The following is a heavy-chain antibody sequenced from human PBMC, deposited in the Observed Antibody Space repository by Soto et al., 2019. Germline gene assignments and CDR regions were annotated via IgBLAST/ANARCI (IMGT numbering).Heavy chain of an antibody. CDR2: IHYSGSA. J-gene: IGHJ4*02. CDR3: ARDHADTHDY. CDR1: GGSVRSGSHY. V-gene: IGHV4-61*01. Sequence: PSETLSLTCTVSGGSVRSGSHYWSWIRQPPGKGLEWIGYIHYSGSANYNPSLKSRVTISVDTSKNQFSLALTSVTAADTAMYYCARDHADTHDYSGRGTPLTVS.